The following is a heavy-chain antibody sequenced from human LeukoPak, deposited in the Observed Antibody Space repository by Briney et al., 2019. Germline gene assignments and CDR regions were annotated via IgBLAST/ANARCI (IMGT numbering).Heavy chain of an antibody. J-gene: IGHJ3*01. CDR1: GYTLTDNH. V-gene: IGHV1-2*02. CDR2: IDPNSGVT. Sequence: ASVKVSCKASGYTLTDNHLYWVRQAPGQGLEWMGWIDPNSGVTNFAQNFQGRLTMTRDTSINTAYTELSRLTPDDTTVYYCARELGINAFDVWGQGTMVTVSS. CDR3: ARELGINAFDV. D-gene: IGHD7-27*01.